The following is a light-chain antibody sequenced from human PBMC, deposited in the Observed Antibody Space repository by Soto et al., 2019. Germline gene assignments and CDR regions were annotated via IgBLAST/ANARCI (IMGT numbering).Light chain of an antibody. CDR2: DVS. V-gene: IGLV2-14*03. CDR3: NSYRSSNNLEGV. Sequence: QSALTQPASVSGSPGQSITISCTGTGTDVGGYDYVSWYQHHPGKAPRLMIFDVSKRPSGVSSRFSGSKSGNTASLTISGLQAEDEATYYCNSYRSSNNLEGVFGGGTKVTVL. J-gene: IGLJ3*02. CDR1: GTDVGGYDY.